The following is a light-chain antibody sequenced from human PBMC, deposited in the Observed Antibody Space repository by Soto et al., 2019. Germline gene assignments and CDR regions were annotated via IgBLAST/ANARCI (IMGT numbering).Light chain of an antibody. CDR3: SSYTTSSTPFYV. CDR2: DVH. V-gene: IGLV2-14*03. J-gene: IGLJ1*01. CDR1: SSDVGGYNT. Sequence: QSALTQPASVSGSPGQSITISCTGTSSDVGGYNTVSWFQQHPGEVPKLMIYDVHNRPSGVSHRFSASKSANTAFLTISGLQVEDEADYYCSSYTTSSTPFYVFGTGTKLTVL.